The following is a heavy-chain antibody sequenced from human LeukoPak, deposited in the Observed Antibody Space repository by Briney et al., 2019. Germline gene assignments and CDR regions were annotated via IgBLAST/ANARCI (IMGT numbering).Heavy chain of an antibody. CDR3: ARHFSLRSFDWLFDSCYFDY. J-gene: IGHJ4*02. V-gene: IGHV3-7*01. Sequence: GGSLRLSCAASGFTFSSYWMSWVRQAPGKGLEWVANIKQDGSEKYYVDSVKGRFTISRDNAKNSLYLQMNSLRAEDTAVYYCARHFSLRSFDWLFDSCYFDYWGQGTLVTVSS. D-gene: IGHD3-9*01. CDR1: GFTFSSYW. CDR2: IKQDGSEK.